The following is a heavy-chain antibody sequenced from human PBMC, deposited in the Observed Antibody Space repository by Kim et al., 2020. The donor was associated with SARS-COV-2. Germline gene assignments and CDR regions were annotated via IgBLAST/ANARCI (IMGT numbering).Heavy chain of an antibody. D-gene: IGHD2-21*02. CDR1: GYTFTSFA. Sequence: ASVKVSCKASGYTFTSFAMNWVRQAPGQGLEWMGWINTNTGNPTYAQGFTGRFVFSLDTSVSTAYLQISSLKAEDTAVYYCARQPDVAGVTAPPEAFQHWGQGTLVTVSS. CDR2: INTNTGNP. J-gene: IGHJ1*01. V-gene: IGHV7-4-1*02. CDR3: ARQPDVAGVTAPPEAFQH.